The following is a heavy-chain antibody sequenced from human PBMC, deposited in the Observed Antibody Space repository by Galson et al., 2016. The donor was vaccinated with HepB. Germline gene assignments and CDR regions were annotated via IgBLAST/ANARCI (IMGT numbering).Heavy chain of an antibody. Sequence: SLRLSCAASGFTFSTYAMNWVRQAPGKGLEWVSAISAIGSATGHYTYYTDSVKGRFTISIDNSKNTLYLQVNSLRAEDTAVYYCAKEDGSYFDYWGQGTLVTVSS. CDR2: ISAIGSATGHYT. D-gene: IGHD1-26*01. V-gene: IGHV3-23*01. CDR1: GFTFSTYA. J-gene: IGHJ4*02. CDR3: AKEDGSYFDY.